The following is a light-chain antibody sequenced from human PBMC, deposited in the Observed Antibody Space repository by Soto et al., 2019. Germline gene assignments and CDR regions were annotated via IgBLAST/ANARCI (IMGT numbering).Light chain of an antibody. CDR1: QSISSNY. CDR3: HQYDTSPST. V-gene: IGKV3-20*01. J-gene: IGKJ1*01. Sequence: EIVLTQSPGTLSLSPGERAALSCRASQSISSNYLAWYQQKPGQAPSLLIYGASNRATGIPDRFSGSGSGTDFTLTISRLEPEDFAVYYCHQYDTSPSTFGQGTKVDIK. CDR2: GAS.